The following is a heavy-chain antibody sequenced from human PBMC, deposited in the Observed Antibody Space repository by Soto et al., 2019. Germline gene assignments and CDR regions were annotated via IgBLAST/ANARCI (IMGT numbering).Heavy chain of an antibody. CDR3: MKFYCSSRSCSTRFYYRMDV. Sequence: PGEALKIPCKGSGYSFTSYWFGWVRHMPGKSLEWVGIFYPGDSDTRYSQFFHGQVTIYADKSISTAYLQWSNLKDSHTDVYYCMKFYCSSRSCSTRFYYRMDVWGQGTTVTVTS. D-gene: IGHD2-2*02. CDR1: GYSFTSYW. V-gene: IGHV5-51*01. CDR2: FYPGDSDT. J-gene: IGHJ6*02.